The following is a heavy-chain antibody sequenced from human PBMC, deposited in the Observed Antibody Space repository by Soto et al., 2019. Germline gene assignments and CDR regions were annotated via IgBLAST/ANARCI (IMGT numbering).Heavy chain of an antibody. D-gene: IGHD4-4*01. Sequence: ASVKVSFKASGYTFTGYYMHWVRQAPGQGLEWMGWINPNSGGTNYAQKFQGWVTMTRDTSISTAHMELSRLRSDDTAVYYCARDGSTVTTYYYYYGMDVWGQGTTVTVSS. CDR2: INPNSGGT. CDR3: ARDGSTVTTYYYYYGMDV. CDR1: GYTFTGYY. J-gene: IGHJ6*02. V-gene: IGHV1-2*04.